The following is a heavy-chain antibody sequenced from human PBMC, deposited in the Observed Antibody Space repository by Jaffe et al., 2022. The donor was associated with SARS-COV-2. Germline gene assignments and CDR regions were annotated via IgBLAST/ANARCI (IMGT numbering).Heavy chain of an antibody. V-gene: IGHV3-30-3*01. CDR1: GFTFSSYA. CDR2: ISYDGSNE. D-gene: IGHD2-15*01. CDR3: ARGLEICSGGSCYSNWLDP. J-gene: IGHJ5*02. Sequence: QVQLVESGGGVVQPGRSLRLSCAASGFTFSSYAMHWVRQAPGKGLEWVAVISYDGSNEYYADSVKGRFIISRDNSKNTLYLQMNSLRAEDTAVYYCARGLEICSGGSCYSNWLDPWGQGTPVTVSS.